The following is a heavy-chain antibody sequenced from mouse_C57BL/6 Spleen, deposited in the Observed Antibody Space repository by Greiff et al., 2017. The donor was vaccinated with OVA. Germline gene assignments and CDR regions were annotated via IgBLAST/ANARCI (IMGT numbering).Heavy chain of an antibody. D-gene: IGHD2-3*01. CDR2: ISSGSSTI. CDR1: GFTFSDYG. J-gene: IGHJ2*01. CDR3: ARGDGYYGYFDY. Sequence: EVMLVESGGGLVKPGGSLKLSCAASGFTFSDYGMHWVRQAPEKGLEWVAYISSGSSTIYYADTVKGRFTISRDNAKNTLFLQMTSLRSEDTAMYYCARGDGYYGYFDYWGQGTTLTVSS. V-gene: IGHV5-17*01.